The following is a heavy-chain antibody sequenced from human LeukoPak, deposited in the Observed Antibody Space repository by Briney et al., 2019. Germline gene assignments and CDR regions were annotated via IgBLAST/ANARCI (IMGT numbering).Heavy chain of an antibody. V-gene: IGHV3-20*04. Sequence: GGSLRLSCAVSGFTFDDYCMSWGRHAPGKGLEWVSGINWNGGSIGYADSVKGRFTISRENVKNSLYLQMNSLRAEDTALYYCARGRSTFDYWGQGTLVTVSS. CDR1: GFTFDDYC. CDR2: INWNGGSI. D-gene: IGHD2-2*01. J-gene: IGHJ4*02. CDR3: ARGRSTFDY.